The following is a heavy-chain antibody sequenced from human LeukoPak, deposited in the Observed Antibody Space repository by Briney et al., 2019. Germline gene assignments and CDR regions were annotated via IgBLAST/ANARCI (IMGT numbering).Heavy chain of an antibody. J-gene: IGHJ5*02. Sequence: PGASLQISCKGSGYSFTSYWIGWVRQLPGKGLEWMGIIYPGDSDTRYSPSFQGQVTISADKSISTAYLQWSSLKASDTAMYYCARQLWSSAFDPWGQGTLVTVSS. V-gene: IGHV5-51*01. D-gene: IGHD3-3*01. CDR1: GYSFTSYW. CDR2: IYPGDSDT. CDR3: ARQLWSSAFDP.